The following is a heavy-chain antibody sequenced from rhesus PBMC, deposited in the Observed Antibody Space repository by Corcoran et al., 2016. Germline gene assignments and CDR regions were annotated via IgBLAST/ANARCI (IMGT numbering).Heavy chain of an antibody. Sequence: QVQLQESGLGLVKPSETLSLTCTISGASISSYWWSWIRQPPGKGLEWIGEINGNSGSTYYNSSLKSRVTISKDASKNQFSLKLNSVTAADTAVYSCARHSPGNSLDVWGRGVLVTVSS. CDR3: ARHSPGNSLDV. V-gene: IGHV4-80*01. CDR2: INGNSGST. J-gene: IGHJ5-2*02. CDR1: GASISSYW.